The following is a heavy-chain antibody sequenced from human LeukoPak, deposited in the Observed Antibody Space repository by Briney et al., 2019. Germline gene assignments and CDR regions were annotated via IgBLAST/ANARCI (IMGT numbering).Heavy chain of an antibody. V-gene: IGHV1-8*01. D-gene: IGHD3-22*01. J-gene: IGHJ5*02. CDR3: ARGLRKTYYYDSSGP. CDR1: GYTFTSYD. CDR2: MNPNSGNT. Sequence: ASVKVSCKASGYTFTSYDINWVRQATGQGLEWMGWMNPNSGNTGYAQKFQGRVTMTRNTSISTAYMELSSLRSEDKAVYYCARGLRKTYYYDSSGPWGQGTLVTVSS.